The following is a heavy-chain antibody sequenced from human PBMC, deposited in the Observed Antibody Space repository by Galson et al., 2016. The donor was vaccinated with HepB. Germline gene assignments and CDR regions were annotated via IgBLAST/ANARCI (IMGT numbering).Heavy chain of an antibody. Sequence: SVKVSCKASGGTFSTYPISWVRQVTGQGLEWMGGIIPIFTITKYPQKFQGRVTITADESTSTAYMELTNLRSEDTAVYYRARVGRDYYDRSGYPEDAFDIWGQGTLVTVSS. CDR2: IIPIFTIT. CDR3: ARVGRDYYDRSGYPEDAFDI. V-gene: IGHV1-69*13. J-gene: IGHJ3*02. CDR1: GGTFSTYP. D-gene: IGHD3-22*01.